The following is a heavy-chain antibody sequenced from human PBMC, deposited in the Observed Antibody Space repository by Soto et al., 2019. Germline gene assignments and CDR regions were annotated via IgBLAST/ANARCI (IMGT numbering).Heavy chain of an antibody. V-gene: IGHV3-23*01. Sequence: GGSLRLSCAASGFTFSSFAMGWVRQAPGNWLEWVSTITGSCGSTFYADSVKGRFTISRDNSKNTLYLQMSSLRADDTAIYYGASVDYSAYIPRFDCWGQGXLVTVYS. J-gene: IGHJ4*02. CDR2: ITGSCGST. CDR1: GFTFSSFA. D-gene: IGHD4-4*01. CDR3: ASVDYSAYIPRFDC.